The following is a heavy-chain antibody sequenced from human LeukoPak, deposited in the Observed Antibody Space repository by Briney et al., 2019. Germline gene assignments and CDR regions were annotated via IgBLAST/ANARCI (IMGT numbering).Heavy chain of an antibody. J-gene: IGHJ3*02. CDR2: ISVSGDST. D-gene: IGHD2-15*01. V-gene: IGHV3-23*01. CDR3: AEGIRVLPPAVDI. Sequence: PGMSLRLFCSASGFTLSTYAMSWVRQAPGKGLEWVSTISVSGDSTNYADSVLSRFTISTDTTYDTLFLQLNSVGAEDTAVYYSAEGIRVLPPAVDIWGKGTMVAVSS. CDR1: GFTLSTYA.